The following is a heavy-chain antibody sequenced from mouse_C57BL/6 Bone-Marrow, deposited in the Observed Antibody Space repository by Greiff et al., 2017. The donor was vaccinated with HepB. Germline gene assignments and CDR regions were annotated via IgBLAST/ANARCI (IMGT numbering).Heavy chain of an antibody. Sequence: EVKVEESGGDLVKPGGSLKLSCAASGFTFSSYGMSWVRQTPDKRLEWVATISSGGSYTYYPDSVKGRFTISRDNAKNTLYLQMSSLKSEDTAMYYCARHSIYYYGSSSAWFAYWGQGTLVTVSA. CDR3: ARHSIYYYGSSSAWFAY. J-gene: IGHJ3*01. V-gene: IGHV5-6*02. D-gene: IGHD1-1*01. CDR1: GFTFSSYG. CDR2: ISSGGSYT.